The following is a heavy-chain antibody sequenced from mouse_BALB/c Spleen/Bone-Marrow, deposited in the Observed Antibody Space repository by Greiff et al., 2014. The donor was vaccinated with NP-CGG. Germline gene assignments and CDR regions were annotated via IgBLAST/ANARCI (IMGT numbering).Heavy chain of an antibody. CDR2: ISSGGSYT. J-gene: IGHJ2*01. CDR3: ARHITTVVADY. CDR1: GFTFSSYA. D-gene: IGHD1-1*01. Sequence: EVHLVESGGGLVKPGGSLKLSCAASGFTFSSYAMSWVRQTPEKRLEWVGTISSGGSYTYYPDSVKGRFTMSRDNAKNTLYLQMSSLRSEDTAMYYCARHITTVVADYWGQGTTLTVSS. V-gene: IGHV5-9-3*01.